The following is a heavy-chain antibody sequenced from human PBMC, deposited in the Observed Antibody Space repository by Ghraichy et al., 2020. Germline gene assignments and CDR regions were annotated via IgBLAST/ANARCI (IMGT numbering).Heavy chain of an antibody. CDR1: GDSVSSNSAA. CDR2: TYYRSKWYN. V-gene: IGHV6-1*01. J-gene: IGHJ4*02. CDR3: ARELQHWNYGGYFDY. Sequence: SQTLSLTCAISGDSVSSNSAAWNWIRQSPSRGLEWLGRTYYRSKWYNDYAVSVKSRITINPDTSKNQFSLLLNSVTPEDTAVYYCARELQHWNYGGYFDYWGQGTLVTVSS. D-gene: IGHD1-7*01.